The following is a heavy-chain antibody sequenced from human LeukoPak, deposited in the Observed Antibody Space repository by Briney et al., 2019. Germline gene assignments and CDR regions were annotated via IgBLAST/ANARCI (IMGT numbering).Heavy chain of an antibody. CDR2: IYYSGST. J-gene: IGHJ3*02. Sequence: PSETLSLTCIVSRDSISSYHWSWIRQPPGKGLEWIGYIYYSGSTNYNPSLKSRVTISVDMSKNQFSLKLNSVTAADTAVYYCARDLKGAFDIWGQGTMVTVS. CDR1: RDSISSYH. CDR3: ARDLKGAFDI. V-gene: IGHV4-59*12.